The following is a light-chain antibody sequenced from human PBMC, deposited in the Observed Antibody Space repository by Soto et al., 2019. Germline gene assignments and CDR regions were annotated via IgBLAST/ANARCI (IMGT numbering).Light chain of an antibody. J-gene: IGKJ1*01. V-gene: IGKV3-20*01. CDR1: QSVTSSY. CDR3: HQYGTAPQT. Sequence: ESVLTQSPATLSLYLGERATLXXRASQSVTSSYVDWYQQKPGRAPRVXIDAASSRASSSPDRFSGSGSVTDFTLTISRLEPEDFAVYSCHQYGTAPQTFGQGTKVDIK. CDR2: AAS.